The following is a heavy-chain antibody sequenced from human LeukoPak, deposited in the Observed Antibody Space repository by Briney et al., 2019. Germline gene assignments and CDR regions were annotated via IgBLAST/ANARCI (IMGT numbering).Heavy chain of an antibody. D-gene: IGHD3-10*01. J-gene: IGHJ2*01. V-gene: IGHV3-7*01. CDR2: IKEDGSEK. CDR1: GFTFSSYW. CDR3: ARDMAPPWYFDL. Sequence: GGSLRLSCAASGFTFSSYWMTWFRQAPGKGLEWVAHIKEDGSEKYYVDSVRGRFTISRDNAKNSLYLQMNSLRAEDTAVYYCARDMAPPWYFDLWGRGTLVTVSS.